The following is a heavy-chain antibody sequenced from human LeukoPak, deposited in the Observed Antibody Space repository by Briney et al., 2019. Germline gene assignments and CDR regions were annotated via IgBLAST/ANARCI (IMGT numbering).Heavy chain of an antibody. CDR1: GFTLSRYS. J-gene: IGHJ5*02. Sequence: PGGSLRLSCVASGFTLSRYSMNWVRQAPGKGREWVSYISTRSGIIYYADSVKGRFTISRDKAKNSLYLQMNSLRDEDTAVYYCARYGGYCSGPSCPEMDNNWFDAWGQGTLVTVSS. D-gene: IGHD2-2*01. CDR3: ARYGGYCSGPSCPEMDNNWFDA. V-gene: IGHV3-48*02. CDR2: ISTRSGII.